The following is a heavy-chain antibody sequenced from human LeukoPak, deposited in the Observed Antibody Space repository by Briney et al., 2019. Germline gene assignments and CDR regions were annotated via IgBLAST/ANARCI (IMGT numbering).Heavy chain of an antibody. D-gene: IGHD2-8*01. J-gene: IGHJ6*03. CDR1: GGSFSGYY. CDR2: INHSGST. Sequence: MASETLSLTCAVYGGSFSGYYWSWIRQPPGKGLEWIGEINHSGSTNYNPSLKSRVTISVDTSKNQFSLKLSSVTAADTAVYYCARGGYCTNGVCYNVYYYYYMDVWGKGTTVTVSS. CDR3: ARGGYCTNGVCYNVYYYYYMDV. V-gene: IGHV4-34*01.